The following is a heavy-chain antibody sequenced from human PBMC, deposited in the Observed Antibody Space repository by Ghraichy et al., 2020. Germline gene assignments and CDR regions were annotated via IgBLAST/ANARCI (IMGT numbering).Heavy chain of an antibody. CDR3: ARLYCSSTSCRPTNYYYGMDV. D-gene: IGHD2-2*01. V-gene: IGHV2-26*01. J-gene: IGHJ6*02. CDR1: GFSLSNARMG. Sequence: SGPTLVKPTETLTLTCTVSGFSLSNARMGVSWIRQPPGKALEWLAHIFSNDEKSYSTSLKSRLTISKDTSKSQVVLTMTNMDPVDTATYYCARLYCSSTSCRPTNYYYGMDVWGQGTTVTVSS. CDR2: IFSNDEK.